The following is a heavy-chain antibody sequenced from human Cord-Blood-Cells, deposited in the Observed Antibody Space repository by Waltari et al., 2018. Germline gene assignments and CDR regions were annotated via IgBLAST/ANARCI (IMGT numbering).Heavy chain of an antibody. CDR2: ISAYNGNT. CDR1: GYTFTSYG. D-gene: IGHD2-21*01. V-gene: IGHV1-18*01. J-gene: IGHJ6*02. CDR3: ATPSGDCGGDCYSHYYYYGMDV. Sequence: QVQLVQSGAEVKKPGASVKVSCKASGYTFTSYGISWVRQAPGQGXEWMGWISAYNGNTNYAQKHQGRVTMTTDTSTSTAYMELRSLRSDDTAVYYCATPSGDCGGDCYSHYYYYGMDVWGQGTTVTVSS.